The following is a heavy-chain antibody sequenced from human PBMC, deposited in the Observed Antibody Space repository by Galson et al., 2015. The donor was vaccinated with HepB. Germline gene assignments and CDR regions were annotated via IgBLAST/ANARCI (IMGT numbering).Heavy chain of an antibody. D-gene: IGHD6-13*01. CDR1: GFSLSTSGVG. V-gene: IGHV2-5*02. J-gene: IGHJ4*02. CDR2: IYWDDDK. Sequence: PALVKPTQTLTLTCTFSGFSLSTSGVGVGWIRQPPGKALEWLALIYWDDDKRYSPSLKSRLTITKDTSKNQVVLTMTNMDPVDTATYYCAHGSPGYIAAAGIAFDYWGQGTLVTVSS. CDR3: AHGSPGYIAAAGIAFDY.